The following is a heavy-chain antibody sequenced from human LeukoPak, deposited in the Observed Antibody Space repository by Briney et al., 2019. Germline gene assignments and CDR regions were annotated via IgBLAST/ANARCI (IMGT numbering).Heavy chain of an antibody. CDR3: ARAYGYCSSTSCLYYYYGMDV. D-gene: IGHD2-2*03. CDR2: IGAHNGNT. J-gene: IGHJ6*02. V-gene: IGHV1-18*01. Sequence: ASVKVSCKASGYTFTSYGISWVRQAPGQGLEWMGWIGAHNGNTNYAQKLQGRVTMTTDTSTSTAYMELRSLRSDDTAVYYCARAYGYCSSTSCLYYYYGMDVWGQGTTVTVSS. CDR1: GYTFTSYG.